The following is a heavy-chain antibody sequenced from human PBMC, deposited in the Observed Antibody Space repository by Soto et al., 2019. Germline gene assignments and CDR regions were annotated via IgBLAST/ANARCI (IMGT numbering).Heavy chain of an antibody. V-gene: IGHV4-34*01. J-gene: IGHJ4*02. CDR1: GGSFSGYY. D-gene: IGHD3-10*01. Sequence: SETLSLTCAVYGGSFSGYYWSWIRQPPGKGLEWIGEINHSGSTNYNPSLKSRVTISVDTSKNQFSLKLSSVTAADTAVYYCVANYYGSGSYYKNSERFDYWGQGTLVTVSS. CDR2: INHSGST. CDR3: VANYYGSGSYYKNSERFDY.